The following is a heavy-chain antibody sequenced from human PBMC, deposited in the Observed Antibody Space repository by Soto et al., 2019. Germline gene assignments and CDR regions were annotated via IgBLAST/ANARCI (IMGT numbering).Heavy chain of an antibody. CDR1: GDTFTSYG. Sequence: GSSVKVSCKASGDTFTSYGISCLRPAPGQGLEWMGWISAYKGNTNYAQKLQGRVTMTTDTSTSTAYMELRSLRSDDTAVYYCARDSPIAVAEGFDPWGQGTLVTVSS. CDR2: ISAYKGNT. V-gene: IGHV1-18*01. J-gene: IGHJ5*02. D-gene: IGHD6-19*01. CDR3: ARDSPIAVAEGFDP.